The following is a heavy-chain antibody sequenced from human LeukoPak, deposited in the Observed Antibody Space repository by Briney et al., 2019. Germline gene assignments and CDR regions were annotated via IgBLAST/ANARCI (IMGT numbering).Heavy chain of an antibody. CDR2: ISGSGGNT. CDR1: GFTFSSYA. CDR3: ARRLSGRVDS. V-gene: IGHV3-23*01. D-gene: IGHD2-15*01. J-gene: IGHJ4*02. Sequence: GGSLRLSCAASGFTFSSYAMSWVRQAPGEGLEWVSIISGSGGNTYYADSVKGRFTISRDNSKNTLYLQMNSLRAEDTAVYYCARRLSGRVDSWGQGTLVTVSS.